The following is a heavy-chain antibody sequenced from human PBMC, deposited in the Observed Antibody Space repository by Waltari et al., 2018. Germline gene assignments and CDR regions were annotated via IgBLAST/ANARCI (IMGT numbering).Heavy chain of an antibody. CDR2: SYYSGST. J-gene: IGHJ4*02. CDR1: GGSLSSSSYY. Sequence: QLQLQESGPGLVKPSETLSLTCTVPGGSLSSSSYYWGWIRQPPGKGLEWIGSSYYSGSTYYNPSLKSRVTISVDTSKNQFSLKLSSVTAADTAVYYCARHEDDWSFDYWGQGTLVTVSS. CDR3: ARHEDDWSFDY. V-gene: IGHV4-39*01. D-gene: IGHD1-1*01.